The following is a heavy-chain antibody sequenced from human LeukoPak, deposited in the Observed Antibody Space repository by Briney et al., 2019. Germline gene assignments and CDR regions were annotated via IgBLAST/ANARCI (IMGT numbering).Heavy chain of an antibody. Sequence: SETLSLTCPICGGSFSGYYWSWIRQPPGKGLEWIGEINHSGSTNYNPSLKSRVTISVDTSKNQFSLKLSSVTAADTAVYYCARVAAAGFFDYWGQGTLVTVSS. CDR1: GGSFSGYY. J-gene: IGHJ4*02. D-gene: IGHD6-13*01. CDR2: INHSGST. V-gene: IGHV4-34*01. CDR3: ARVAAAGFFDY.